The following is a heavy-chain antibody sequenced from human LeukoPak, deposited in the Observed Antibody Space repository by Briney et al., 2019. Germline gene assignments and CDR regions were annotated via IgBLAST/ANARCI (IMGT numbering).Heavy chain of an antibody. CDR2: ISYDGSNT. J-gene: IGHJ4*02. D-gene: IGHD6-19*01. Sequence: TGGSLRLSCAASRFTFSRFGMHWVRQAPGKGLEWVAVISYDGSNTYYADSVKGRFTISRDNSKNTLYLQMNTMRAEDTAVYYCAASSGRFYFDYWGQGTLVTVSS. V-gene: IGHV3-30*03. CDR3: AASSGRFYFDY. CDR1: RFTFSRFG.